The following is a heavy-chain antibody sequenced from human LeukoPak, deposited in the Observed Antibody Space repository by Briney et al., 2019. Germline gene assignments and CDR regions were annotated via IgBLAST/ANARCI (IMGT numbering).Heavy chain of an antibody. D-gene: IGHD2-8*02. J-gene: IGHJ3*02. Sequence: PGGSLRLSCAASGFAFNIYSMNWVRQAPGKGLEWVASISSRSLYISYPDSLRGRFTICRDNAEKSLYLQMNDLRAEDTAVYYCSRDLDCTVTACYGGDDGFDIWGQGTMVTVSS. V-gene: IGHV3-21*01. CDR3: SRDLDCTVTACYGGDDGFDI. CDR1: GFAFNIYS. CDR2: ISSRSLYI.